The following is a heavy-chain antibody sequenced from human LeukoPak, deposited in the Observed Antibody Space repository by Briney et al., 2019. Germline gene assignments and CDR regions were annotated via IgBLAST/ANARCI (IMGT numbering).Heavy chain of an antibody. CDR2: IDYSEST. D-gene: IGHD5/OR15-5a*01. Sequence: SETLSLTCTVSGGSISSSRYYWGWIRQPPGKGLEWIGSIDYSESTYYNPSLKSRVTISVDTSKSQFSLKLSSVTAADTAVYYCARGMSSGKTFDYWGQGTLVTVSS. V-gene: IGHV4-39*07. CDR1: GGSISSSRYY. CDR3: ARGMSSGKTFDY. J-gene: IGHJ4*02.